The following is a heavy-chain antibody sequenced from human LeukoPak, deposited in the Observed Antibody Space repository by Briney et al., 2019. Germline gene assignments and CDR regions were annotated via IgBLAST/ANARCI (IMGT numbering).Heavy chain of an antibody. CDR2: IKQDGSEK. CDR3: AKDLLAAAGVE. CDR1: GFTFSSYW. V-gene: IGHV3-7*01. D-gene: IGHD6-13*01. J-gene: IGHJ4*02. Sequence: GGSLRLSCAASGFTFSSYWMSWVRQAPGKGLEWVANIKQDGSEKYYVDSVKGRFTISRDNSKNTLYLQMNSLRAEDTAVYYCAKDLLAAAGVEWGQGTLVTVSS.